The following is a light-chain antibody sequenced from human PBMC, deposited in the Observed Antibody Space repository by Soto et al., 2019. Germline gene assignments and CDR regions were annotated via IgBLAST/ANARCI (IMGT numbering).Light chain of an antibody. Sequence: DIPMTQSPSTLSASVGDRVTITCRASQSISSWLTWYQQKAGQAPKLLIYKASIVESGVPSRFSGIGSGTEFTLTISSLQPDDSATYYCQQYSYFATFGQGTMLEVK. CDR2: KAS. J-gene: IGKJ1*01. V-gene: IGKV1-5*03. CDR1: QSISSW. CDR3: QQYSYFAT.